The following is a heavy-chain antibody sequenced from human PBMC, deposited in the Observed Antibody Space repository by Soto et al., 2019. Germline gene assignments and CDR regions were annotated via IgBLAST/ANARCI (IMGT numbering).Heavy chain of an antibody. CDR1: GGSFSGYY. Sequence: QVQLQQWGAGLLKPSETLSLTCAVYGGSFSGYYWSWIRQPPGKGLEWIGEINHSGSTNYNPSLRSRFTISLNTCKNQFALKLSSVPAADTAVYYCARGGYSGYAYWGQGTLVTVSS. J-gene: IGHJ4*02. V-gene: IGHV4-34*01. CDR2: INHSGST. D-gene: IGHD5-12*01. CDR3: ARGGYSGYAY.